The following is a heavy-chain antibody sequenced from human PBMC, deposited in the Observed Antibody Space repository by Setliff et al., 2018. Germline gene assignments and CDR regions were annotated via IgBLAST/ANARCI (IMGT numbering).Heavy chain of an antibody. CDR2: MSLDETNK. CDR1: GFSFSSYD. Sequence: GGSLRLSCAASGFSFSSYDMHWVRQAPGKGLEWVAVMSLDETNKYYAYSVKGRFTISRDHAKNSLYLQMNSLRAEDTAVYYCARARGEQTLGHYYYYYGMDVWGQGTTVTVSS. J-gene: IGHJ6*02. CDR3: ARARGEQTLGHYYYYYGMDV. V-gene: IGHV3-30*12. D-gene: IGHD3-16*01.